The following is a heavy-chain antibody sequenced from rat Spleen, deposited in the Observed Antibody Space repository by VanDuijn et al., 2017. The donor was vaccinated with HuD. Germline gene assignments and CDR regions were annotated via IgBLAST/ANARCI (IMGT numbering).Heavy chain of an antibody. CDR1: GFTFHYYW. D-gene: IGHD1-4*01. CDR3: ARSLPGYYVMDA. J-gene: IGHJ4*01. CDR2: INKDSSTI. V-gene: IGHV4-2*01. Sequence: EVQLVESGGGLVQPGRSLKLSCVTSGFTFHYYWMTLIRPAPGKGPKWIGEINKDSSTINYTPSLKDKFTISRDNAQNTLYLQMSKLGSEDTAIYYCARSLPGYYVMDAWGQGASVTVSS.